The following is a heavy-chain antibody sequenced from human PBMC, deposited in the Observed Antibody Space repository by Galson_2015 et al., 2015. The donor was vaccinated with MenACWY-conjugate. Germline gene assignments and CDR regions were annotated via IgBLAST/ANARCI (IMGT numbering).Heavy chain of an antibody. CDR1: GASINSGGYF. J-gene: IGHJ5*02. D-gene: IGHD3-16*01. Sequence: TLSLSSTVSGASINSGGYFWRWIRQHPGKGLEWIASISYDRGTYYNPSLKSPVTISVDTPNNQFSLKLNSVTDSDTAVYYCARGGRSFSNRNCFDLWGQGTLVTVSS. V-gene: IGHV4-31*01. CDR3: ARGGRSFSNRNCFDL. CDR2: ISYDRGT.